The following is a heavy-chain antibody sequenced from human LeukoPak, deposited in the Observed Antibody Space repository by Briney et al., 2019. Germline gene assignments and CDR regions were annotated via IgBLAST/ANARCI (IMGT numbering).Heavy chain of an antibody. J-gene: IGHJ4*02. CDR2: IYYTGRI. D-gene: IGHD2-21*02. Sequence: KPSETLSLTCTVSGDTISVDYWNWIRQSPGKGLEWIGYIYYTGRIKYNPSLASRLTISIDRSKSQFSLRLTSVTAADTAIYYCAKMTNHGDSVLWGQGNLVTVSS. V-gene: IGHV4-59*01. CDR1: GDTISVDY. CDR3: AKMTNHGDSVL.